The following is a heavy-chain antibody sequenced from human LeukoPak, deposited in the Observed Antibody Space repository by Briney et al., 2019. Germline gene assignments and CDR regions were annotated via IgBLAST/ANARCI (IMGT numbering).Heavy chain of an antibody. D-gene: IGHD4-11*01. CDR2: ISGSGGST. CDR1: GFTFSSYA. V-gene: IGHV3-23*01. CDR3: ARDSSNYDYYYGMDV. J-gene: IGHJ6*02. Sequence: GGSLRLSCAASGFTFSSYAMSWVRQAPGKGLEWVSAISGSGGSTYYADSVKGRFTISRDNAKNSLYLQMNSLRDEDTAVYYCARDSSNYDYYYGMDVWGQGTTVTVSS.